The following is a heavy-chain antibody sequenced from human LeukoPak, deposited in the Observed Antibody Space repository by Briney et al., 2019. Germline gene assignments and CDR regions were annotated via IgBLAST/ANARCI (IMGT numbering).Heavy chain of an antibody. V-gene: IGHV4-39*07. D-gene: IGHD6-19*01. CDR2: IYYSGST. J-gene: IGHJ4*02. Sequence: SETLSLTCTVSGGSVSSSGYYWGWIRQPPGKGLEWIGSIYYSGSTYYNPSLKSRVTISVDTSKNQFSLKPSSVTAADTAVYYCARGRARDSSGWFACFDYWGQGTLVTVSS. CDR1: GGSVSSSGYY. CDR3: ARGRARDSSGWFACFDY.